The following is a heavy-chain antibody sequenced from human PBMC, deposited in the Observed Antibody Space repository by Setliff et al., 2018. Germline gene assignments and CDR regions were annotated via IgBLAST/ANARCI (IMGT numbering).Heavy chain of an antibody. CDR1: GFTFSSYT. J-gene: IGHJ6*03. CDR2: ISSSSTYI. CDR3: AREHPPGAFSCMDV. Sequence: GESLKISCAASGFTFSSYTMNWVRQAPGKGLEWVTAISSSSTYIFYADSVKGRFTISRDNARNALYLQMNSLRAEDTAVYFCAREHPPGAFSCMDVWGKGTTVTVSS. V-gene: IGHV3-21*01.